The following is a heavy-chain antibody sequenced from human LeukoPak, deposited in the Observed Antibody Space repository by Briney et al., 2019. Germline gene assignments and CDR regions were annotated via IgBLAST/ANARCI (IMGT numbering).Heavy chain of an antibody. V-gene: IGHV3-23*01. CDR1: GFTFRSYC. CDR2: IKNSGGIK. Sequence: GGSLRLSCAASGFTFRSYCMSWVRQVPGKGLEWVAVIKNSGGIKYYADSVKGRFTISRDNSKNTLYLQMNSLRAEDTAVYYCAAPGYSSGLYVYWGQGTLVTVSS. D-gene: IGHD6-19*01. J-gene: IGHJ4*02. CDR3: AAPGYSSGLYVY.